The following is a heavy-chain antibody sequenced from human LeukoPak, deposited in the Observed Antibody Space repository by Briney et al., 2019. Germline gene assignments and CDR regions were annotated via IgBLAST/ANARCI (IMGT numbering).Heavy chain of an antibody. Sequence: ASVKVSCKASGYTFTGYYMHWVRQATGQGLEWMGWMNPNSGNTGYAQKFQGRVTMTRNTSISTAYMELSSLRSEDTAVYYCARGDYSSSVDYWGQGTLVTVSS. CDR3: ARGDYSSSVDY. V-gene: IGHV1-8*02. D-gene: IGHD6-6*01. CDR1: GYTFTGYY. CDR2: MNPNSGNT. J-gene: IGHJ4*02.